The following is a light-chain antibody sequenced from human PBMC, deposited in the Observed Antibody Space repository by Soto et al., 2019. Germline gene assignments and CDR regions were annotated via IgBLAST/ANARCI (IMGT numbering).Light chain of an antibody. CDR2: DAS. CDR3: HQYETLPIT. Sequence: DIQMTQSPSSLSASVGDRVSITCQASQDIGNYLNWYQQIPGKAPKLLIFDASNLESGVPSRFSGSGSGTDFTFTISSLKPDDIATYYCHQYETLPITFGQGTRLEI. CDR1: QDIGNY. V-gene: IGKV1-33*01. J-gene: IGKJ5*01.